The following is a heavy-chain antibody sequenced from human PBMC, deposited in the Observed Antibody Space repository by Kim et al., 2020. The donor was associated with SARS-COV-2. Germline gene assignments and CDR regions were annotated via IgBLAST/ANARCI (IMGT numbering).Heavy chain of an antibody. D-gene: IGHD6-19*01. J-gene: IGHJ6*02. V-gene: IGHV3-7*05. CDR3: ARVMGIAVAGTGAPNYYYGMDV. CDR2: IKQDGSEK. Sequence: GGSLRLSCAASGFTFSSYWMSWVRQAPGKGLEWVANIKQDGSEKYYVDSVKGRFTISRDNAKNSLYLQMNSLRAEDTAVYYCARVMGIAVAGTGAPNYYYGMDVWGQGTTVTVSS. CDR1: GFTFSSYW.